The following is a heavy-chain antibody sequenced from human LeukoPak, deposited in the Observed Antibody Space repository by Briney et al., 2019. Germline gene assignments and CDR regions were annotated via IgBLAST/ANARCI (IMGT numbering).Heavy chain of an antibody. CDR3: ARGPRKGSCYYMDV. J-gene: IGHJ6*03. V-gene: IGHV1-69*06. D-gene: IGHD2-15*01. Sequence: SVKVSCKASGGTFSSYAISWVRQAPGQGLEWMGRIIPIFGTANYAQKFQGRVTITADKSTSTAYMELSSLRSEDTAVYYCARGPRKGSCYYMDVWGKGTTVTVSS. CDR2: IIPIFGTA. CDR1: GGTFSSYA.